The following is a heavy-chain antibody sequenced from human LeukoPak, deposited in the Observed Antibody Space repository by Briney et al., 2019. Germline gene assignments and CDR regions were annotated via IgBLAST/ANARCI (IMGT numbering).Heavy chain of an antibody. CDR3: AREGYCSSTSCYEVGWFDP. CDR2: ISSSGSTI. D-gene: IGHD2-2*01. J-gene: IGHJ5*02. CDR1: GFTFSSYE. Sequence: GGSLRLSCAASGFTFSSYEMNWVRQAPGKGLEWVSYISSSGSTIYYADSVKGRFTISRDNAKNSLYLQMNSLRAEDTAVHYCAREGYCSSTSCYEVGWFDPWGQGTLVTVSS. V-gene: IGHV3-48*03.